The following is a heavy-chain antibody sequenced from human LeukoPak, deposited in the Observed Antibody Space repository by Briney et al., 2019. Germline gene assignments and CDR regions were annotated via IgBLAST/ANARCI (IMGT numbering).Heavy chain of an antibody. CDR3: ARADWNVRFFDY. J-gene: IGHJ4*02. V-gene: IGHV4-34*01. CDR2: INHSVTT. Sequence: PSETLSLTCAVYGGSFSGYYWSWIRQPPGKGLEWIGEINHSVTTNYNPSLKSRVTISVDTSKDQFSLNLTSVTAADTAVYYCARADWNVRFFDYWGQGTLVSVSS. CDR1: GGSFSGYY. D-gene: IGHD1-1*01.